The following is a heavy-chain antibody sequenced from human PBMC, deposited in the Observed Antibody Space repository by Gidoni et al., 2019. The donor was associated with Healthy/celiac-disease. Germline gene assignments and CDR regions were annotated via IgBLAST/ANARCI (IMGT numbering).Heavy chain of an antibody. CDR1: GFSLSTSGMC. CDR2: IDWDDDK. Sequence: QVTLRESGPALVKPTQTLTLTCTFSGFSLSTSGMCVSWIRQPPGKALEWLALIDWDDDKYYSTSLKTRLTISKDTSKNQVVLTMTNMDPVDTATYYCARALRVGAGHYWFDPWGQGTLVTVSS. J-gene: IGHJ5*02. D-gene: IGHD1-26*01. CDR3: ARALRVGAGHYWFDP. V-gene: IGHV2-70*01.